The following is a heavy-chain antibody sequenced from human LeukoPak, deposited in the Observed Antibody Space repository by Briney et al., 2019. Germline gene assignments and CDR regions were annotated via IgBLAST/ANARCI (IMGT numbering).Heavy chain of an antibody. J-gene: IGHJ3*02. CDR2: IYYSGST. Sequence: SETLSLTCTVSGGSISTYYWSWIRQPPGKGLEWIGYIYYSGSTNYNPSVKSRVTMSVDTSKKQFSLNLSSLTAADTAVYYCARGGTAVVTPYAFDIWGQGSMVTVSS. CDR3: ARGGTAVVTPYAFDI. CDR1: GGSISTYY. V-gene: IGHV4-59*01. D-gene: IGHD4-23*01.